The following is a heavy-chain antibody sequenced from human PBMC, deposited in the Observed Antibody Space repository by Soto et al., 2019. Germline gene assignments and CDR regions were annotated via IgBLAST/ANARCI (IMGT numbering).Heavy chain of an antibody. CDR3: AKDRAMAALFAP. Sequence: EVQLLESGGGLVQPGGSLRLSCAASGFTFSSYAMSWVRQAPGKGLEWVSAISGSGGSTYYADSVKGRFTISRDNSKNTLNLQMNTLRAEDPAVNSCAKDRAMAALFAPWGQGTLVTVSS. D-gene: IGHD6-13*01. CDR1: GFTFSSYA. V-gene: IGHV3-23*01. J-gene: IGHJ5*02. CDR2: ISGSGGST.